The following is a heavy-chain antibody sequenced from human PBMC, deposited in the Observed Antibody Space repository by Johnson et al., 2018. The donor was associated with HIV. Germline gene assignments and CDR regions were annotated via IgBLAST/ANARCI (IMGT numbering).Heavy chain of an antibody. CDR3: ARVGQLARTHAFDI. CDR2: IYSGGYT. D-gene: IGHD6-13*01. V-gene: IGHV3-53*01. Sequence: VQLVESGGGLIQPGGSLRLSCAASGFTVSINYMSWVRQAPGKGLEWVSVIYSGGYTYYADSVKGRFTISRDNSKNTLYLQMSSLRAEDTAVYYCARVGQLARTHAFDIWGQGTMVTVSS. CDR1: GFTVSINY. J-gene: IGHJ3*02.